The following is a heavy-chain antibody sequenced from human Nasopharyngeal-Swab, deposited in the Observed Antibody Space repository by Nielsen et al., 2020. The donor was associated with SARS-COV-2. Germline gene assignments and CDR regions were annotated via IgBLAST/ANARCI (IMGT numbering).Heavy chain of an antibody. J-gene: IGHJ4*02. CDR2: IYYSGST. D-gene: IGHD3-9*01. CDR3: ARDTVLYYDILTGYALDY. Sequence: WIRQPPGKGLEWIGSIYYSGSTYYNPSLKSRVTISVDTSKNQFSLKLSSVTAADTAVYYCARDTVLYYDILTGYALDYWGQGTLVTVSS. V-gene: IGHV4-39*02.